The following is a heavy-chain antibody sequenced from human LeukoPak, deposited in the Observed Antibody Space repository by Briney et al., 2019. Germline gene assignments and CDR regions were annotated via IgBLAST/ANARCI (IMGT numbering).Heavy chain of an antibody. D-gene: IGHD3/OR15-3a*01. CDR1: GFSLRNYE. CDR2: ISRESTAI. Sequence: GGSLRLSCSASGFSLRNYEMNWVRQAPGKGLEWISYISRESTAIYYSDSVEGRFIMSRDNAKNSVHLQMTSLRADDTALYFWAREPAGLFFDANGYLDLWGQGVLVTVSS. V-gene: IGHV3-48*03. CDR3: AREPAGLFFDANGYLDL. J-gene: IGHJ4*02.